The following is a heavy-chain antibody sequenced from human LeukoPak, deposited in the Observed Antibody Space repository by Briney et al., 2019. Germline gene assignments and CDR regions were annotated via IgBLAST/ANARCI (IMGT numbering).Heavy chain of an antibody. CDR3: ARADGTNSGTNAFDV. J-gene: IGHJ3*01. CDR2: ISTYTGRA. V-gene: IGHV1-18*01. D-gene: IGHD4-23*01. CDR1: GYRFNVYD. Sequence: ASVKVSCKTSGYRFNVYDILWVRQAPGHGLDYVGWISTYTGRANYAQKFQGRVSMITDTSTSTAYLELTNLTSSDTCLYYCARADGTNSGTNAFDVWGLGTMVTVAS.